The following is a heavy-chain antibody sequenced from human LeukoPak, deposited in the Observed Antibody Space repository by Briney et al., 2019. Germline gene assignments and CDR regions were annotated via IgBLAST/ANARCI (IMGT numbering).Heavy chain of an antibody. J-gene: IGHJ4*02. CDR1: GHTLTNYA. V-gene: IGHV1-18*01. CDR2: ISAYSGDT. CDR3: ARDLEMSTSF. Sequence: ASVKVSCKASGHTLTNYAITWVRQAPGQGREWVGWISAYSGDTRYGQNLQGRVSMTTDTSTSTAYMELRSLRPDDTAVYYCARDLEMSTSFWGQGTLVTVSS. D-gene: IGHD5-24*01.